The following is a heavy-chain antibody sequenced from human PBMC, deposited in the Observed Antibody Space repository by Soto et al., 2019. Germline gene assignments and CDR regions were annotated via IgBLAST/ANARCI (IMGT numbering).Heavy chain of an antibody. J-gene: IGHJ6*02. D-gene: IGHD2-2*02. V-gene: IGHV1-69*13. CDR3: ASSLGVVPAAICYYYYYGMDV. CDR1: GGTFSSYA. Sequence: SVKVSCKASGGTFSSYAISWVRQAPGQGLEWMGGIIPIFGTANYAQKFQGRVTITADESTSTAYMELSSLRSEDTAVYYCASSLGVVPAAICYYYYYGMDVWGQGTTVTVSS. CDR2: IIPIFGTA.